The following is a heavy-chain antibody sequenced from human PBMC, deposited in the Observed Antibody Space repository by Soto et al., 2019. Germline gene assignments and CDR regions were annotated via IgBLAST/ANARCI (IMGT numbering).Heavy chain of an antibody. CDR2: IHHFGTT. CDR1: GDSINSDGYF. D-gene: IGHD2-21*01. J-gene: IGHJ5*02. CDR3: ARVICDSSICYFPAWFDP. V-gene: IGHV4-31*03. Sequence: TLSLTCSVSGDSINSDGYFWSWIRQHPGKGLEWIGSIHHFGTTYYNPSLSSRLNMSMDTSKNQFSLNLMSVTAGDTAVYYCARVICDSSICYFPAWFDPWGRGTLVTVSS.